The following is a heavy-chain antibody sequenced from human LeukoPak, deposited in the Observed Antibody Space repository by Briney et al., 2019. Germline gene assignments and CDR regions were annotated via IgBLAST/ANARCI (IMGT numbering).Heavy chain of an antibody. J-gene: IGHJ4*02. Sequence: GGSLRLSCAASGFTFSTYVMSWVRQAPGKGLEWVSVIYSGGSTYYADSEKGRFTISRDNSKNTLYLQMNSLRAEDTAVYYCARDVSGWKGDDYWGQGTLVTVSS. CDR2: IYSGGST. CDR1: GFTFSTYV. CDR3: ARDVSGWKGDDY. D-gene: IGHD6-19*01. V-gene: IGHV3-53*01.